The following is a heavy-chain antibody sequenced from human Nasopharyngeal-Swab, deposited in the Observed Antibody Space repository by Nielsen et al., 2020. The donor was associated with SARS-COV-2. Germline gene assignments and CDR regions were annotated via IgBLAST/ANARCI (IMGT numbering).Heavy chain of an antibody. CDR2: IYHSGST. J-gene: IGHJ4*02. CDR3: ARDRCSSGWYVGCYFDY. CDR1: GSSISSSNW. D-gene: IGHD6-19*01. V-gene: IGHV4-4*02. Sequence: SETLSLTCAVSGSSISSSNWWSWVRQPPGKGLEWIGEIYHSGSTNYNPSLKSRVTISVDKSKNQFSLKLSSVTAADTAVYYCARDRCSSGWYVGCYFDYWGQGTLVTVSS.